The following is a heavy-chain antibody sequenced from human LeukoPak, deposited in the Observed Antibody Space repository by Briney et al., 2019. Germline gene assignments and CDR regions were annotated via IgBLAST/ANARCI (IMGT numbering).Heavy chain of an antibody. D-gene: IGHD2-2*01. V-gene: IGHV4-39*07. CDR3: ARSCGSTSCYEAPDAFDI. CDR2: VYYSGST. J-gene: IGHJ3*02. Sequence: SETLSLTCTVSGGSISSSSYYWGWIRQPPGKGLEWIGSVYYSGSTYYNPSLKSRVAISVDTSKNQFSLKLSSVTAADTAVYYCARSCGSTSCYEAPDAFDIWGQGTMVTVSS. CDR1: GGSISSSSYY.